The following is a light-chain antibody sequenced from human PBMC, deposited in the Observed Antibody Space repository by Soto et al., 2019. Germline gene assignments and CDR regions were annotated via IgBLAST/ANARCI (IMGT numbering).Light chain of an antibody. J-gene: IGKJ1*01. CDR1: QSLVFSDGNTY. CDR3: MQGTRWLGT. CDR2: KVS. V-gene: IGKV2-30*01. Sequence: DVVLTQSPLSLPVALGQPASISCRSSQSLVFSDGNTYLNWFHQRPGQSPRRLIYKVSNRDSGVPDRFSGSGSGTDFTLKISRVEAEDVGVYYCMQGTRWLGTFGQGTKVEIK.